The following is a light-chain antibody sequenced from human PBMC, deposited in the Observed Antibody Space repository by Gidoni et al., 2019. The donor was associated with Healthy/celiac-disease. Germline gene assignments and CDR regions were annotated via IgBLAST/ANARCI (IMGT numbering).Light chain of an antibody. J-gene: IGKJ1*01. Sequence: DISITQAPPTLSASVGDRVTITCRASHSISSWLAWYQQKPGKAPKLLIYKASSLESGVPSRLSGSGSGTEFTLTISSLQTDDFATYYCQQDNSYSPLTFGQGTKVEIK. V-gene: IGKV1-5*03. CDR2: KAS. CDR3: QQDNSYSPLT. CDR1: HSISSW.